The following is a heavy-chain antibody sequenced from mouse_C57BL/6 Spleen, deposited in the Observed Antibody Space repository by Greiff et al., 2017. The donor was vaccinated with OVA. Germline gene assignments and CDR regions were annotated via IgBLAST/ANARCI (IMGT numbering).Heavy chain of an antibody. J-gene: IGHJ4*01. CDR2: INPSSGYT. V-gene: IGHV1-4*01. CDR3: AIYNGNDDYAMDY. CDR1: GYTFTSYT. D-gene: IGHD2-2*01. Sequence: QVQLQQSGAELARPGASVKMSCKASGYTFTSYTMHWVKQRPGQGLEWIGYINPSSGYTKYNQKFKDKATLTADKSSSTAYMQLSTLTSEDSAVYYCAIYNGNDDYAMDYWGQGTSVTVSS.